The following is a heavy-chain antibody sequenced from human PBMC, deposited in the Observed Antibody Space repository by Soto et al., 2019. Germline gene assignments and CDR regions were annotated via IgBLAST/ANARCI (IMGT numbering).Heavy chain of an antibody. J-gene: IGHJ4*02. V-gene: IGHV1-69*13. Sequence: SVKVSCKASGGTFSCYAISWVRQSPGQGLEWMGGIIPIFGTANYAQKFQGRVTITADESTSTAYMELSSLRSEDTAVYYCASPSPRPIVGATYYFDYWGQGTLVTVSS. CDR1: GGTFSCYA. CDR3: ASPSPRPIVGATYYFDY. CDR2: IIPIFGTA. D-gene: IGHD1-26*01.